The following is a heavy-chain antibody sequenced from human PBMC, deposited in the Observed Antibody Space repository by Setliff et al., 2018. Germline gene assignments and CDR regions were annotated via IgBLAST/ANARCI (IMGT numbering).Heavy chain of an antibody. CDR1: GYTLTELS. V-gene: IGHV1-24*01. J-gene: IGHJ6*02. Sequence: ASVKVSCKVSGYTLTELSMHWVRQAPGKGLEWMGGFDPEDGETIYAQKFQGRVTMTEDTSTDTAYMELSSLRSEDTAVYYCASRSDFDWSKKTSDYYYGMEVWGQGTTVTVSS. CDR2: FDPEDGET. CDR3: ASRSDFDWSKKTSDYYYGMEV. D-gene: IGHD3-9*01.